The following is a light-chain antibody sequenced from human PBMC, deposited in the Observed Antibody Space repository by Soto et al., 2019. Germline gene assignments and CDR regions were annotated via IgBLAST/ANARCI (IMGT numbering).Light chain of an antibody. CDR3: QQYGVSRT. CDR2: DAS. Sequence: IVMTQPPATLSVSPGERATLSCRASQSVSSKLAWYQQKPGQAPRLLIYDASNRATGIPDRFSGSGSGTDFTLTISRLEPEDFAVYYCQQYGVSRTFGQGTKVDIK. V-gene: IGKV3-20*01. J-gene: IGKJ1*01. CDR1: QSVSSK.